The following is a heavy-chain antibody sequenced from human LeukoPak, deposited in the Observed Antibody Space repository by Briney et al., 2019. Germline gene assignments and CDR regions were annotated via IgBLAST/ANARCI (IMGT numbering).Heavy chain of an antibody. CDR1: GLTFNKTS. CDR2: ISSSSSTI. CDR3: TRDANWNPDY. Sequence: GGSLRLSCAASGLTFNKTSMSWVRQSPGKGLEWVSYISSSSSTIYYADSVKGRFTISRDNAKNSLYLQMNSLRAEDTAVYYCTRDANWNPDYWGQGTLVTVSP. D-gene: IGHD1-1*01. V-gene: IGHV3-48*04. J-gene: IGHJ4*02.